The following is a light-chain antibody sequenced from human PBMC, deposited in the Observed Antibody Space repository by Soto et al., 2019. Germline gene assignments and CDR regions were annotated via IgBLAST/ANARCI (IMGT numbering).Light chain of an antibody. V-gene: IGKV1-5*03. Sequence: DIQMTQSPSTLSASVGDRVTISCRASQSISSRLAWYQQKAGKAPKLLIYKASGLQSGVPSRFSGSGSGKEFTLIISSLQPDDFATYYCQQYARNPLTFGGGTKVEIX. J-gene: IGKJ4*01. CDR3: QQYARNPLT. CDR2: KAS. CDR1: QSISSR.